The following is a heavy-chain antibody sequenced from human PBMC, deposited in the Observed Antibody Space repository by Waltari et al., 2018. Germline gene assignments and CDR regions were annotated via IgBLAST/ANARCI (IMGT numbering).Heavy chain of an antibody. CDR1: GDPIHGSVC. V-gene: IGHV4-4*02. Sequence: QVQLQESGPGLVNPSGTLSVTCAVSGDPIHGSVCGSWVSQTTGKGLEWIGQIHGSGRINYNPSLESRVTVSRDTSNNQFSLKLTSATAADTAVYFCARDRGRGLYLDSWGQGILVTVSP. CDR3: ARDRGRGLYLDS. J-gene: IGHJ4*02. D-gene: IGHD5-12*01. CDR2: IHGSGRI.